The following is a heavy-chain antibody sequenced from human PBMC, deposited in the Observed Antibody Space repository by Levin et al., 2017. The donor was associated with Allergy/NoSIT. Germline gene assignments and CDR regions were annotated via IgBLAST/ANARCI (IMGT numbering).Heavy chain of an antibody. CDR3: ARHAPEGYYYDSSGYQEWYFDL. V-gene: IGHV5-51*01. J-gene: IGHJ2*01. CDR2: IYPGDSDT. Sequence: GESLKISCKGSGYSFTSYWIGWVRQMPGKGLEWMGIIYPGDSDTRYSPSFQGQVTISADKSISTAYLQWSSLKASDTAMYYCARHAPEGYYYDSSGYQEWYFDLWGRGTLVTVSS. CDR1: GYSFTSYW. D-gene: IGHD3-22*01.